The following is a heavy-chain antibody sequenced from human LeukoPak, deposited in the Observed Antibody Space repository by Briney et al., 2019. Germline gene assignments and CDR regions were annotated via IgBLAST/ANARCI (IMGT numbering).Heavy chain of an antibody. CDR1: GFTFSSYW. J-gene: IGHJ4*02. CDR3: ARGPSGVVVITNYFDY. D-gene: IGHD3-22*01. Sequence: PGGSLRLSCAASGFTFSSYWMSWVRQAPGKGLEWVANIKQDGSEKYYVDSMKGRFTISRDNAKNSLYLQMNSLRAEDTAVYYCARGPSGVVVITNYFDYWGQGTLVTVSS. V-gene: IGHV3-7*01. CDR2: IKQDGSEK.